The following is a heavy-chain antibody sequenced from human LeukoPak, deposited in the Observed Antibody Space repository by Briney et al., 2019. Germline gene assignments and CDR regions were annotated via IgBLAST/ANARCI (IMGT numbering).Heavy chain of an antibody. CDR1: GYTFTSYG. D-gene: IGHD3-22*01. V-gene: IGHV1-18*01. Sequence: GASVKVSCKASGYTFTSYGISWVRQAPGQGLEWMGWISAYNGNTNYAQKLQGRVTMTTDTSTSTAYMELRSLRSDDTAVYYCARDRAGPLYYYDSSGYYYGFDYWGQGTLVTVSS. J-gene: IGHJ4*02. CDR2: ISAYNGNT. CDR3: ARDRAGPLYYYDSSGYYYGFDY.